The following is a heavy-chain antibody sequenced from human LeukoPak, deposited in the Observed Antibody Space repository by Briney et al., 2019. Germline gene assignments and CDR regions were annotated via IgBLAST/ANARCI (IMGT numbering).Heavy chain of an antibody. J-gene: IGHJ4*02. D-gene: IGHD2-21*01. CDR1: GFTFSSYA. V-gene: IGHV3-30*01. CDR2: ISYDGSNK. Sequence: GRSLRLSCAASGFTFSSYAMHWVRQAPGKGLEWVAVISYDGSNKYYADSVKGRFTISRDNSKNTLYLQMNSLRAEDTAVYYCARVRPQFTRLYSHGPLDYRGQGTLVTVSS. CDR3: ARVRPQFTRLYSHGPLDY.